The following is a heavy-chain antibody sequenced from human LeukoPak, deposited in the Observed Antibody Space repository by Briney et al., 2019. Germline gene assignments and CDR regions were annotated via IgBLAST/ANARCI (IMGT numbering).Heavy chain of an antibody. D-gene: IGHD6-13*01. CDR1: GYSFTSYW. J-gene: IGHJ5*02. CDR2: IYPGDSDT. V-gene: IGHV5-51*01. Sequence: PGESLKISCKASGYSFTSYWIGWVRQMPRKGLEWMGIIYPGDSDTRYSPSFQGQVTISADKSISTAYLQWSSLKASDTAMYYCARHILGQGIAAAGISPGWFDPWGQGTLVTVSS. CDR3: ARHILGQGIAAAGISPGWFDP.